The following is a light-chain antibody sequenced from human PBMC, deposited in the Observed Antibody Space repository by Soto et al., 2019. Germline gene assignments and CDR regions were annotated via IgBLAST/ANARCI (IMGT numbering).Light chain of an antibody. CDR3: ASWDDSLNGWV. CDR1: SSNIGSNT. Sequence: QSVLTQPPSASGTPGQRVTISCSGSSSNIGSNTVNWYHQLPGTAPRLLIYSNNQRPSGVPDRFSGSKSGTSASLAISRLQSEDEADYYCASWDDSLNGWVFGGGTKLTVL. J-gene: IGLJ3*02. V-gene: IGLV1-44*01. CDR2: SNN.